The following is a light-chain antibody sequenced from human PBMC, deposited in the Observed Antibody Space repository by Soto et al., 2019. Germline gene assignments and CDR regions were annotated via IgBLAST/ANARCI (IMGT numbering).Light chain of an antibody. CDR3: SSYAGSSNV. CDR2: EVS. J-gene: IGLJ1*01. Sequence: QSALTQPASVSGSPGQSITISCTGTSSDVGNYKYVSWYQQHPGKAPKLMIYEVSNRPSGVPDRFSGSKSGNTASLTVSGLQAEDEADYYCSSYAGSSNVFGTGTKVTVL. CDR1: SSDVGNYKY. V-gene: IGLV2-8*01.